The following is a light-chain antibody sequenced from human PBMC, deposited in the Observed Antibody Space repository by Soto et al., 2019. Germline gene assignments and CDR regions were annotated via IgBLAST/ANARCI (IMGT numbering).Light chain of an antibody. Sequence: EIVMTQSPATLSVSPGERVTLSCRASQSVSSDLAWYQQKPGQAPSLLIYNASNRAAGVPARFSGSGSGTEFTLTISSLQSEDFAVYYCQHYSTWPPYTFGQGTKLEIK. CDR1: QSVSSD. J-gene: IGKJ2*01. V-gene: IGKV3-15*01. CDR3: QHYSTWPPYT. CDR2: NAS.